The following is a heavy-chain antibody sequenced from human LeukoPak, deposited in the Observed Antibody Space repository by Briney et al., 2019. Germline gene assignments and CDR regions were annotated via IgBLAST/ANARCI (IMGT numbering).Heavy chain of an antibody. CDR1: GFTLSNYS. CDR2: ISGSGFTI. J-gene: IGHJ6*04. D-gene: IGHD3-10*02. Sequence: PGGSLRLSCAVSGFTLSNYSMNWVRQAPGKGLEWISYISGSGFTIHYADSVKGRFTISRDNAKDSLYLQMSSLRAEDTAVYYCAELGITMIGGVWGKGTTVTISS. CDR3: AELGITMIGGV. V-gene: IGHV3-48*01.